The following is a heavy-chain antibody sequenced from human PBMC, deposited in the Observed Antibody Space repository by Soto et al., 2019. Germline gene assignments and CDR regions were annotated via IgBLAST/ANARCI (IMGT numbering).Heavy chain of an antibody. D-gene: IGHD6-13*01. CDR1: GYTFTSYG. CDR3: AREGRIAAAAYYYYYGMDV. CDR2: ISAYNGNT. J-gene: IGHJ6*02. V-gene: IGHV1-18*01. Sequence: QVQLVQSGAEVKKPGASVKVSCKASGYTFTSYGISWVRQAPGQGLEWMGWISAYNGNTNYAQKLQGRVTMTTDTSTSTADMELRSLRSDDTAVYYCAREGRIAAAAYYYYYGMDVWGQGTTVTVSS.